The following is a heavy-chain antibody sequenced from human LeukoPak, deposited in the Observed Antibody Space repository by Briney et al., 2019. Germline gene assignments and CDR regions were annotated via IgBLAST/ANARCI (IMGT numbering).Heavy chain of an antibody. J-gene: IGHJ4*02. CDR1: GGSISSGGYY. CDR2: INHSGST. Sequence: PSQTLSLTCTVSGGSISSGGYYWSWMRQPPGRGLEWIGEINHSGSTNYSPSLKSRVTISVDTSMNQFSLKLSAVTAADTAVYYCARTHLHSSSWSDYWGQGTLVTVSS. D-gene: IGHD6-13*01. CDR3: ARTHLHSSSWSDY. V-gene: IGHV4-30-2*01.